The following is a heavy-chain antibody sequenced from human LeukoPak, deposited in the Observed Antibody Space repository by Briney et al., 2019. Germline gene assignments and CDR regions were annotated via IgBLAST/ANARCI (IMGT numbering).Heavy chain of an antibody. J-gene: IGHJ4*02. CDR1: GFTVSSDY. Sequence: GGSLRLSCAASGFTVSSDYMSWVRQAPGKGLEWVSVIYSSGSTYYADSVKGRFTISRDNSKNTLYLQMNSLRAEDTAVYYCARDVPFDYWGQGTLVTVSS. CDR3: ARDVPFDY. CDR2: IYSSGST. V-gene: IGHV3-53*01.